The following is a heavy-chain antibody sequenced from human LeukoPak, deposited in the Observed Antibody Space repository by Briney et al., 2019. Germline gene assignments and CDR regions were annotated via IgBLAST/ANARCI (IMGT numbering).Heavy chain of an antibody. CDR1: EFRFGSYA. CDR3: ARDPYSGTYGNTYYYYMDV. CDR2: IHQDGVDK. Sequence: PGGSLRLSCAASEFRFGSYAMSWVRQAPRKGPEWVANIHQDGVDKDYVDSVAGRFTISRDNAKNSVYLEMNNLRVEDTAVYYCARDPYSGTYGNTYYYYMDVWGKGTTVTISS. D-gene: IGHD1-26*01. J-gene: IGHJ6*03. V-gene: IGHV3-7*01.